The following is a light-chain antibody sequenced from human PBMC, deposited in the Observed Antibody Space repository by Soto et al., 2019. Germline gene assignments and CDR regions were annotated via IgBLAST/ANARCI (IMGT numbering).Light chain of an antibody. CDR1: QGISSY. J-gene: IGKJ4*01. V-gene: IGKV1-9*01. CDR3: QQLISHPLT. Sequence: DLHMTQSPSFLSDSIGDRVPITCRASQGISSYLAWYQQKPGRAPKLLIFAASTLQNGVPSRFSGSGFATRFTLTITSLQPEDFATYYCQQLISHPLTFGGGTKVDIK. CDR2: AAS.